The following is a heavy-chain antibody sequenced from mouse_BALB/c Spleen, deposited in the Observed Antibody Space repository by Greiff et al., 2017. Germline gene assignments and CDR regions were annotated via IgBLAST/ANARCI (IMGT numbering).Heavy chain of an antibody. J-gene: IGHJ3*01. D-gene: IGHD1-2*01. CDR1: GFNIKDTY. Sequence: EVQLQQSGAELVKPGASVKLSCTASGFNIKDTYMHWVKQRPEQGLEWIGRIDPANGNTKYDPKFQGKATITADTSSNTAYLQLSSLTSEDTAVYYCARALLPATPWFAYWGQGTLVTVSA. V-gene: IGHV14-3*02. CDR3: ARALLPATPWFAY. CDR2: IDPANGNT.